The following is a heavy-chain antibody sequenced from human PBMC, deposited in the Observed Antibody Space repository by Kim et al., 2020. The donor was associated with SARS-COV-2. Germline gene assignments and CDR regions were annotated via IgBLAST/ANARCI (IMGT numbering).Heavy chain of an antibody. Sequence: ASVKVSCKASGYTFTSYDINWVRQATGQGLEWMGWMNPNSGNTGYAQKFQGRVTMTRNTSISTAYMELSSLRSEDTAVYYCARAIAAAGLPNVWGQGTTVTVSS. D-gene: IGHD6-13*01. CDR2: MNPNSGNT. J-gene: IGHJ6*02. CDR1: GYTFTSYD. CDR3: ARAIAAAGLPNV. V-gene: IGHV1-8*01.